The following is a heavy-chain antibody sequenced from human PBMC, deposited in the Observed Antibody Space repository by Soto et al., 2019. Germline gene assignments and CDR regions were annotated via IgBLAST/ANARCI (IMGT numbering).Heavy chain of an antibody. CDR3: ASSSWTRNAFDI. V-gene: IGHV1-3*01. Sequence: ASVKVSCKASGYTFTSYAMHWVRQAPGQRLEWMGWINAGNGNTKYSQKFQGRVTITRDTSASTAYMELSSLRSEDTAVYYCASSSWTRNAFDIRAQRTMDTGSS. CDR1: GYTFTSYA. J-gene: IGHJ3*02. CDR2: INAGNGNT. D-gene: IGHD6-13*01.